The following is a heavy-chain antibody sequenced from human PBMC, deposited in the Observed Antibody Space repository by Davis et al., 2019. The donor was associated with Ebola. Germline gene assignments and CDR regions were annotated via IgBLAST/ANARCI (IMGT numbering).Heavy chain of an antibody. V-gene: IGHV3-7*01. J-gene: IGHJ6*02. D-gene: IGHD3-16*01. CDR2: IKQDGSEK. CDR3: ARDSPLLTDPLAYGMDV. Sequence: PGGSLRLSCAASGFTFSSYWMSWVRQAPGKGLEWVANIKQDGSEKYYVDSVKGRFTISRDNAKNSLYLQMNSLRAEDTAVYYCARDSPLLTDPLAYGMDVWGQGTTVTVSS. CDR1: GFTFSSYW.